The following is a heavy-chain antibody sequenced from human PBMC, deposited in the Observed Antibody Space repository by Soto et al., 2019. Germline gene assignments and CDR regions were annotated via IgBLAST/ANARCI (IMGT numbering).Heavy chain of an antibody. V-gene: IGHV3-23*01. CDR2: ISGSGGST. CDR3: AKRTVGSYVDR. J-gene: IGHJ2*01. D-gene: IGHD4-17*01. Sequence: EVQLLESGGGLVQPGGSLRLSCAASGFTFSSYAMNWLRQAPGKGLEWVSVISGSGGSTYYADAVKGRFTISRDNSKNTLYLQMNSLRAEDTAVYYCAKRTVGSYVDRWGRGNLVTVSS. CDR1: GFTFSSYA.